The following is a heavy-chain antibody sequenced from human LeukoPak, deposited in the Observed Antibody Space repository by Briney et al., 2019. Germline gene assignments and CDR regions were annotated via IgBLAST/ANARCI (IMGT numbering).Heavy chain of an antibody. D-gene: IGHD1-26*01. CDR1: GGTVSSYA. CDR2: IIPIFVTA. J-gene: IGHJ3*01. CDR3: ARARDRGRLDAFAV. Sequence: VKVSCKASGGTVSSYAISWVRQAPGQGIEWMGVIIPIFVTANYAQKFQGGVTITADESTSTAYMELSSLTSEATAVYYCARARDRGRLDAFAVWGQGTIVPVSS. V-gene: IGHV1-69*13.